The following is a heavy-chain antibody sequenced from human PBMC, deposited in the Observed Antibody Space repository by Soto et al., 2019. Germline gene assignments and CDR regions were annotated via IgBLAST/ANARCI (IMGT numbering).Heavy chain of an antibody. Sequence: PGGSLRLSCAASGFSFSTSGMHWVRQVPGKGLEWVAVIWYDGSNKYYADSVKGRFTISRDNSKNTLYLQMNSLRAEDTAVYYCAKDRGYSSGWYYFDYWGQGTLVTVSS. V-gene: IGHV3-30*02. D-gene: IGHD6-19*01. CDR2: IWYDGSNK. CDR1: GFSFSTSG. J-gene: IGHJ4*02. CDR3: AKDRGYSSGWYYFDY.